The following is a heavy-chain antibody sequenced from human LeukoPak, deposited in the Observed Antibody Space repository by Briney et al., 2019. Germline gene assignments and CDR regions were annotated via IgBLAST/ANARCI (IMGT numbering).Heavy chain of an antibody. V-gene: IGHV3-74*01. CDR1: GFIFSSYW. CDR3: ARVGGSSPYFDY. D-gene: IGHD6-6*01. Sequence: GGSLRLSCAASGFIFSSYWMHWVRQAPGKGLVWVSRINSDGSSTSYADSVKGRFTISRDNAKNTLYLQMNSLRAEDTAVYYCARVGGSSPYFDYWGQGTLVTVSS. J-gene: IGHJ4*02. CDR2: INSDGSST.